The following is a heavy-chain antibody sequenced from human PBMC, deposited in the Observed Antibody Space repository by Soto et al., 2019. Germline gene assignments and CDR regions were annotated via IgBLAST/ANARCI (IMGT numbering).Heavy chain of an antibody. D-gene: IGHD3-16*01. J-gene: IGHJ4*02. CDR1: GFTFRSYW. V-gene: IGHV3-74*01. Sequence: GGSLRLSCAASGFTFRSYWMHWVRQVPGKGLVWVSRINEDGRIINYADSVKGRFTISRDNARNTLYLEMNSLRAEDTAIYYCTRDIRGRGGFWGRGALVTVSS. CDR2: INEDGRII. CDR3: TRDIRGRGGF.